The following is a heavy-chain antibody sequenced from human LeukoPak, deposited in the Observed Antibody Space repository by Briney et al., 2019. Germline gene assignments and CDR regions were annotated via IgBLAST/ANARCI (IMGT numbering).Heavy chain of an antibody. J-gene: IGHJ6*02. CDR1: GFTFSNAW. Sequence: PGGSLRLSCAASGFTFSNAWMSWVRQAPGKGLEWVGRIKSKTDGGTTDYAAPVKGRFTISRDDSKNTLYLQMNSLKTEDTAVYYCTALPLRGYSYGPGPEPYYYYGMDVWGQGTTVTVSS. D-gene: IGHD5-18*01. CDR3: TALPLRGYSYGPGPEPYYYYGMDV. CDR2: IKSKTDGGTT. V-gene: IGHV3-15*01.